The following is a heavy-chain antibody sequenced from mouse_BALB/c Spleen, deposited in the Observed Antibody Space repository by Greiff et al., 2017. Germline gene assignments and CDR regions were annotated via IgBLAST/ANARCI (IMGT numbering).Heavy chain of an antibody. V-gene: IGHV1S135*01. CDR1: GYSFTDYN. D-gene: IGHD2-1*01. Sequence: EVKLVESGPELVKPGASVKLSCKASGYSFTDYNMYWVKQSHGKSLEWIGYIDPYNGGTSYNQKFKGKATLTVDKSSSTAFMHLNSLTSEDSAVYYCAWEGNYGVPFAYWGQGTLVTVSA. J-gene: IGHJ3*01. CDR2: IDPYNGGT. CDR3: AWEGNYGVPFAY.